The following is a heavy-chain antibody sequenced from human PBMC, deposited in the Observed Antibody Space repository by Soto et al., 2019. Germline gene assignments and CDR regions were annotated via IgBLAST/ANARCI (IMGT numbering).Heavy chain of an antibody. Sequence: KTSETLSLTCTVSGASISSYYWSWIRQPPGKGLEWVGFIFHSGSTNCNPSLKGRVTFSVDTSKNQFSLKLTSVTAADTAVYYCARDQNGSPHFDYWGQGILVTVSS. D-gene: IGHD1-26*01. CDR3: ARDQNGSPHFDY. V-gene: IGHV4-59*01. J-gene: IGHJ4*02. CDR2: IFHSGST. CDR1: GASISSYY.